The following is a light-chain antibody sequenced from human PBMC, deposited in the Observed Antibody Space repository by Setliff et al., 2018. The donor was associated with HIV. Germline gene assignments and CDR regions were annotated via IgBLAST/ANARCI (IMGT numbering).Light chain of an antibody. CDR2: DVS. CDR3: CSYAGSYTVL. V-gene: IGLV2-11*01. Sequence: QSALTQPRSVSGSPGQSVTMSCTGTSSDVGGYNYVSWYQQHPGKAPKLMIYDVSKRPSGVPDRFSGSKSGNTAFLTISGLQGEDEADYYCCSYAGSYTVLFGGVTKVTVL. J-gene: IGLJ2*01. CDR1: SSDVGGYNY.